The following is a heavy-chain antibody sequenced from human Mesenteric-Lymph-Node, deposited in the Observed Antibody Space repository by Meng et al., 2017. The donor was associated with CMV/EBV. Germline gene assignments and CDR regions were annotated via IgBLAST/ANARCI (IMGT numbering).Heavy chain of an antibody. CDR3: TRDRGNLAWFDP. Sequence: GESLKISCVASGFTFNVHAMHWVRQAPGKGLEWVANIKQDGSEKYYVDSVKGRFTISRDNAKNSLYLQMNSLRAEDTAVYYCTRDRGNLAWFDPWGQGTLVTVSS. V-gene: IGHV3-7*01. D-gene: IGHD1-1*01. J-gene: IGHJ5*02. CDR2: IKQDGSEK. CDR1: GFTFNVHA.